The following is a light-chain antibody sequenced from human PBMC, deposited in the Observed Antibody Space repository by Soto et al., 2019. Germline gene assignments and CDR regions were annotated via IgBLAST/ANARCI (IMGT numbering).Light chain of an antibody. J-gene: IGKJ2*01. CDR3: QQYSRWPSYT. CDR2: GAS. V-gene: IGKV3-15*01. Sequence: EIVMTQFPATLSVSPGDTATLSCWASESVGSNLAWYQQKPGQAPRLLIFGASIGATGAPTRFSGSGYETEFTLTISSLQSEDSAVYYCQQYSRWPSYTFGQGTKLEIK. CDR1: ESVGSN.